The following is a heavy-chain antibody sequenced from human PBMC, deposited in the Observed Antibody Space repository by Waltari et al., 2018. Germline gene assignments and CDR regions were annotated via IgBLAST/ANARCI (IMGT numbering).Heavy chain of an antibody. CDR1: GDSVSSNSAA. J-gene: IGHJ4*02. D-gene: IGHD3-16*01. CDR3: ARDLHYDFISIFDF. V-gene: IGHV6-1*01. CDR2: TYYRSKWYY. Sequence: QVQLQQSGPGLVKPSQTLSLTCVISGDSVSSNSAAWNWIRQSPSRGLEWLGRTYYRSKWYYDYATSVTGRISINPDTSKNQFSLQLTSVTPEDAAVYFCARDLHYDFISIFDFWGQGTRVTVSS.